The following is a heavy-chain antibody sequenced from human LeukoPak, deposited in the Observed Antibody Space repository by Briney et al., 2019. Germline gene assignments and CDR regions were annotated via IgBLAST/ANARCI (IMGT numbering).Heavy chain of an antibody. J-gene: IGHJ4*02. V-gene: IGHV4-30-4*01. CDR1: GGSISSGDYY. Sequence: SETLSLTCTVSGGSISSGDYYWSWIRQPPGKGLEWIGYIYYSGSTYYNPSLKSRITISIDTSKNQFSLKLSSVTAADTAVYCCARGIYSYGFLHFDYWGQGTLVTVSS. CDR3: ARGIYSYGFLHFDY. D-gene: IGHD5-18*01. CDR2: IYYSGST.